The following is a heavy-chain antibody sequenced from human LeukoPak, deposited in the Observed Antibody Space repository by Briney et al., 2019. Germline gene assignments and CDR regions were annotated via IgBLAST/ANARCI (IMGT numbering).Heavy chain of an antibody. Sequence: GGSLRLSCAASGFTFSSYGMHWVRQAPGKGLEWVAFIRYDGSNKCYADSVKGRFTISRDNSKNTLYLQMNSLRAEDTAVYYCAKDQDGDPYYFDYWGQGTLVTVSS. CDR1: GFTFSSYG. CDR3: AKDQDGDPYYFDY. CDR2: IRYDGSNK. J-gene: IGHJ4*02. D-gene: IGHD4-17*01. V-gene: IGHV3-30*02.